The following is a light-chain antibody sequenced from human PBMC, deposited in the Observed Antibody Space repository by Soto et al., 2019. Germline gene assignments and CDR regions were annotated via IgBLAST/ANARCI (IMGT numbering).Light chain of an antibody. V-gene: IGKV3-15*01. CDR2: GAS. CDR3: QQYNNWPRT. J-gene: IGKJ1*01. CDR1: QSLRSS. Sequence: EPMMTQSPDTLSVSLGARATLSCRASQSLRSSLAWYQQKPGQAPSLLIYGASTRATGIPARFSCSGSGTEFTLTISSLQSEDVAVYYCQQYNNWPRTFGQGTKVDI.